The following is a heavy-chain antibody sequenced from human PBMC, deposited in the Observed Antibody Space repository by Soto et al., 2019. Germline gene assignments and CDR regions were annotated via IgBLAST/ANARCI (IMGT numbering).Heavy chain of an antibody. CDR1: GLPLIRHW. D-gene: IGHD1-20*01. V-gene: IGHV3-74*03. Sequence: VESGEGLVNPGGPLRLPCASSGLPLIRHWMNWVRQAQGRGLGWVARVKDEGGSTAYGDSVRGRFTISRDNAKNTLYLQMDSLKTEDTAVYYCARDLITASGGPNWYFDLWGRGTLVTVSS. CDR3: ARDLITASGGPNWYFDL. CDR2: VKDEGGST. J-gene: IGHJ2*01.